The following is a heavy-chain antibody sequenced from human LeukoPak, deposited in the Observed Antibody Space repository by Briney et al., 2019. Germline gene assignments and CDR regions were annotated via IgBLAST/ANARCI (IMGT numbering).Heavy chain of an antibody. D-gene: IGHD3-3*01. V-gene: IGHV1-3*01. J-gene: IGHJ3*02. CDR3: AMGVARRDAFDI. Sequence: GASVKVSCKASGYTFTSYAMHWVRQAPGQRLEWMGWINAGNGNTKYSQKFQGRVTITRDTSASTAYMELSSLRSEDTAVYYCAMGVARRDAFDIWGQGTMVTVSS. CDR1: GYTFTSYA. CDR2: INAGNGNT.